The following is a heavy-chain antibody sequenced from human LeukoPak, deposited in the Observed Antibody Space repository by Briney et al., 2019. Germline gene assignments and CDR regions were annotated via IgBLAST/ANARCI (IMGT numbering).Heavy chain of an antibody. Sequence: ASVKVSCKASGYTFTSYGISWVRQAPGQGLEWMGWMNPNSGNTGYAQKFQGRVTMTRNTSISTAYMELSSLRSEDTAVYYCARVRIVPAAMRYYYYGMDVWGQGTTVTVSS. D-gene: IGHD2-2*01. J-gene: IGHJ6*02. V-gene: IGHV1-8*02. CDR1: GYTFTSYG. CDR3: ARVRIVPAAMRYYYYGMDV. CDR2: MNPNSGNT.